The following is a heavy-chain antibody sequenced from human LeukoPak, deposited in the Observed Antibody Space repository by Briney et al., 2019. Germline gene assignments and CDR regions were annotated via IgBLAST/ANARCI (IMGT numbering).Heavy chain of an antibody. Sequence: SETLSLTCTVSGGSISSGGYYWSWIRQHPGKGLEWIGYIYYSGSTYYNPSLKSRVTISVDTSKNQFSLKLSSVTAPDTAVYYCARDGLRFLDRRWYYYYGMDVWGQGTTVTVSS. CDR1: GGSISSGGYY. V-gene: IGHV4-31*03. CDR3: ARDGLRFLDRRWYYYYGMDV. J-gene: IGHJ6*02. CDR2: IYYSGST. D-gene: IGHD3-3*01.